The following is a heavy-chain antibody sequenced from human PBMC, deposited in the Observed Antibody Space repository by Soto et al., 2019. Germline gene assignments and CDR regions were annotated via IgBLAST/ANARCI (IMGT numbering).Heavy chain of an antibody. V-gene: IGHV3-7*03. CDR1: EFIFNTHW. J-gene: IGHJ6*02. CDR3: AKCGSGCYYSV. Sequence: GSLRLSCLAYEFIFNTHWMSWVRQAPGKGLEWVASINQDGSAKKYGKSVEGRFTISRDNDKNSLYLQMNNLSADDTAVYYCAKCGSGCYYSVWGQGAKVTVSS. CDR2: INQDGSAK. D-gene: IGHD3-10*01.